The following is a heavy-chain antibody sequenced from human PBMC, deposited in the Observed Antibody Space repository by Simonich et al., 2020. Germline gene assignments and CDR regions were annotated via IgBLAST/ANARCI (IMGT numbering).Heavy chain of an antibody. V-gene: IGHV3-48*03. D-gene: IGHD6-6*01. CDR3: ARDFRLQLVEIGTYYYYGMDV. CDR2: ISSSGSTK. J-gene: IGHJ6*02. Sequence: EVQLVESGGGLVQPGGSLRLSCAASGFTFSSYEMNWVRQAPGKGLERVSYISSSGSTKYYAESVKGRFTIARDNAKNSLYLQMNSLRAEDTAVYYCARDFRLQLVEIGTYYYYGMDVWGQGTTVTVSS. CDR1: GFTFSSYE.